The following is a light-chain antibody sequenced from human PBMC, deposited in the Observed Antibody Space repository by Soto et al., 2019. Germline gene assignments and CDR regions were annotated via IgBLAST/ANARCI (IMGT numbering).Light chain of an antibody. CDR2: GAS. V-gene: IGKV3-20*01. CDR1: QSVSSGY. J-gene: IGKJ1*01. CDR3: QQYGSSPRT. Sequence: EIVLTQSPGTLSFSPGERATLSCRASQSVSSGYLAWYQQKPGQAPRLLIYGASNRATGIPDRFSGSGSGTDFTLTISRLEPEDFAVYYCQQYGSSPRTFGQGTKV.